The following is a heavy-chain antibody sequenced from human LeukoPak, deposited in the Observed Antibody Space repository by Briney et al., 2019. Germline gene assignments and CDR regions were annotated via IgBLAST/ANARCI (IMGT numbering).Heavy chain of an antibody. CDR3: ARDESFRIAVSSSRDIDP. V-gene: IGHV3-20*04. CDR2: INWIGDSL. CDR1: GFTFDDYV. D-gene: IGHD6-19*01. J-gene: IGHJ5*02. Sequence: GGSLRLSCAASGFTFDDYVMYWVRQAPGKGLEWVSGINWIGDSLAYADSVKGRFTISRDNAKNSLYLQMNSLRAEDTAVYYCARDESFRIAVSSSRDIDPWGQGTLVTVSS.